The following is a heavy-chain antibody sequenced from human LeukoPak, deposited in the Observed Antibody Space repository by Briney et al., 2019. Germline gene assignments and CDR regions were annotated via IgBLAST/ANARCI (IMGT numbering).Heavy chain of an antibody. D-gene: IGHD5-12*01. Sequence: GGSLRLSCAASGFTFSNYWMTWVRQAPGKGLEWVSHINQDGSEEHYIDPVKARFTISRDNDKNSLSLQMNSLRAEDKAVYYCVRDGGVSGYDLLDYWGQGTLVTVSS. CDR1: GFTFSNYW. CDR3: VRDGGVSGYDLLDY. V-gene: IGHV3-7*01. J-gene: IGHJ4*02. CDR2: INQDGSEE.